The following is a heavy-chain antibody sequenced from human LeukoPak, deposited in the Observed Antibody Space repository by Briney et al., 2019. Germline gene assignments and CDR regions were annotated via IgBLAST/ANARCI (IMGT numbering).Heavy chain of an antibody. D-gene: IGHD6-19*01. CDR3: ATTPALAVAGTLDPKE. V-gene: IGHV4-4*02. J-gene: IGHJ4*02. CDR2: IHDSGTT. CDR1: GASITSSHW. Sequence: SETLSLTCAVSGASITSSHWWSWARQPPGKGLEWIGEIHDSGTTNYKPSLKSRVTISIDTSENQFSLKLSSVTAADTAVYYCATTPALAVAGTLDPKEWGQGTLVTVSS.